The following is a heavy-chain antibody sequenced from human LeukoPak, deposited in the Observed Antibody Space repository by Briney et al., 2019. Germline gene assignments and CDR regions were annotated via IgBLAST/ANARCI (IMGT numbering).Heavy chain of an antibody. Sequence: GASVKVSCKASGYTFTSYGISWVRQAPGQGLEWMGWISAYNGDTNYAQKLQGRVTMTTDTSTSTAYMELRSLRSDDTAVYYCARGHQMYYDFWSGYRFGYWGQGTLVTVSS. D-gene: IGHD3-3*01. J-gene: IGHJ4*02. CDR2: ISAYNGDT. CDR3: ARGHQMYYDFWSGYRFGY. CDR1: GYTFTSYG. V-gene: IGHV1-18*01.